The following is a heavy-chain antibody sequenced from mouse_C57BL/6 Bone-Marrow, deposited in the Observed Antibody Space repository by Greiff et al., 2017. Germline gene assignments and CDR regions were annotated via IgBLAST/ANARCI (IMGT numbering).Heavy chain of an antibody. D-gene: IGHD2-1*01. Sequence: VQLQQPGAELVKPGASVKMSCKASGYTFTSYWITWVKQRPGQGLEWIGDIYPGSGSTNSNEKFKSKATLTVYTSSSAAYMQLSSLTSEDSAVYYCARYCYGNYVAWFAYWGQGTLVTVSA. V-gene: IGHV1-55*01. J-gene: IGHJ3*01. CDR1: GYTFTSYW. CDR3: ARYCYGNYVAWFAY. CDR2: IYPGSGST.